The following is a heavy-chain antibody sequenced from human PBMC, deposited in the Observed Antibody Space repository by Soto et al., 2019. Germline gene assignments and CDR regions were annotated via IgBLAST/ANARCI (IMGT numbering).Heavy chain of an antibody. D-gene: IGHD5-12*01. CDR2: ISSSGSTI. CDR3: ARDLRYSGYEPGY. CDR1: GFTCGDYY. J-gene: IGHJ4*02. V-gene: IGHV3-11*01. Sequence: GGSLRLSCAASGFTCGDYYMSWIRQAPGKGLEWVSYISSSGSTIYYADSVKGRFTISRDNAKNSLYLQMNSLRAEDTAVYYCARDLRYSGYEPGYWGQGTLVTVSS.